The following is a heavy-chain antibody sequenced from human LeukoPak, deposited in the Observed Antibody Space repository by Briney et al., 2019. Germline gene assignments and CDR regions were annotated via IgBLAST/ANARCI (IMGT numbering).Heavy chain of an antibody. CDR1: GFTFSSYS. V-gene: IGHV3-21*01. CDR3: ARDYYYDSSGYYFGYFDY. CDR2: ISSSSSYI. Sequence: GGSLRLSCAASGFTFSSYSMNWVRQAPGKGLEWVSSISSSSSYIYYADSVKGRFTISRDSAKNSLYLQMNSLRAENTAVYYCARDYYYDSSGYYFGYFDYWGQGTLVTVSS. J-gene: IGHJ4*02. D-gene: IGHD3-22*01.